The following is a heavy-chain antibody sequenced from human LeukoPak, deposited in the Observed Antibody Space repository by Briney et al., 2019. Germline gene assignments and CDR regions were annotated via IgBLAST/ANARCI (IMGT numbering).Heavy chain of an antibody. V-gene: IGHV3-48*03. CDR2: ISSSGSTI. Sequence: GGSLRLSCAASGFTFSSYEMNWVRQAPGKGLEWVSYISSSGSTIYYADSVKGRFTISRDNAKNSLYLQMNSLRAEDTAVYYCARDGRPSYSSSWYEGGWFDPWGQGTLVTVSS. J-gene: IGHJ5*02. D-gene: IGHD6-13*01. CDR3: ARDGRPSYSSSWYEGGWFDP. CDR1: GFTFSSYE.